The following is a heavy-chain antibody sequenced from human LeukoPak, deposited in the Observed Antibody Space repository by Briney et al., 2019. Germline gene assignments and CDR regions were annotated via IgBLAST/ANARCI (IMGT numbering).Heavy chain of an antibody. D-gene: IGHD3-22*01. CDR3: VSAYYGSSQVDY. CDR1: GGSFSGYY. CDR2: IYYSGST. V-gene: IGHV4-34*03. Sequence: SETLSLTCAVYGGSFSGYYWGWIRQPPGKGLEWIGSIYYSGSTYYNPSLKSRVTISVDTSKNQFSLKLSSVTAADTAVYYCVSAYYGSSQVDYWGQGTLVTVSS. J-gene: IGHJ4*02.